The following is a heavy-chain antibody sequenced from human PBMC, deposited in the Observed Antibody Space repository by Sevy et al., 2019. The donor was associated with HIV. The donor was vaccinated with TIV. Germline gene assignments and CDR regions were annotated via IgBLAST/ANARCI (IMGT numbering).Heavy chain of an antibody. CDR3: AKEDSSGWSRGEGYFDY. V-gene: IGHV3-23*01. Sequence: GGSLRLSCAASGFTFSSYAMRWVRQAPGKGLEWVSAISGSGGSTYYADSVKGRFTISRDNSKNTLYLQMNSLRAEDTAVYYCAKEDSSGWSRGEGYFDYWGQGTLITVSS. J-gene: IGHJ4*02. D-gene: IGHD6-19*01. CDR2: ISGSGGST. CDR1: GFTFSSYA.